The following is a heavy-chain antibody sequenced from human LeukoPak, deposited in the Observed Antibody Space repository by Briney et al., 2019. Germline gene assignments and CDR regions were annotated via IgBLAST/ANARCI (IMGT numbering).Heavy chain of an antibody. CDR1: GYTFTSYG. CDR2: ISAYNGNT. CDR3: ARTLMYYYDSSDFDY. D-gene: IGHD3-22*01. J-gene: IGHJ4*02. Sequence: ASVKVSCKASGYTFTSYGISWVRQAPGQGLEWMGWISAYNGNTNYAQKLQGRVTMTTDTSTSTAYMELRSLRSDDTAVYYCARTLMYYYDSSDFDYWGQGTLVTVSS. V-gene: IGHV1-18*01.